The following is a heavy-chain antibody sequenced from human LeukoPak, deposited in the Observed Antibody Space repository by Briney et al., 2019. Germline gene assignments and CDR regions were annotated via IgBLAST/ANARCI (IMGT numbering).Heavy chain of an antibody. Sequence: GGSLRLSCAVSGFTLSRYWMNWVRQAPGKGLEWLANINEDGSEKHYVASVEGRFTVSRDNGENSVFLQMNSLKVEDAAAYYCARGLRTAAGLDYWGEGTLVIASS. J-gene: IGHJ4*02. D-gene: IGHD6-13*01. CDR3: ARGLRTAAGLDY. CDR2: INEDGSEK. CDR1: GFTLSRYW. V-gene: IGHV3-7*04.